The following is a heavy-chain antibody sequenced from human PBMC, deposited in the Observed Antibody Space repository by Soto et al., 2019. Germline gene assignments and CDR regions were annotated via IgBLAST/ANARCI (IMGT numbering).Heavy chain of an antibody. J-gene: IGHJ4*02. D-gene: IGHD2-21*02. Sequence: PSETLSLTCTFSGGSISSGFYYWSWIRQHPGKGLEWIGYIYHSGTTYYNPSLKSRVTISVDTSKNQFSLKLTSVTAADTAVYFCAREVALTSCFDKWGQGTLVTVSS. V-gene: IGHV4-31*03. CDR1: GGSISSGFYY. CDR3: AREVALTSCFDK. CDR2: IYHSGTT.